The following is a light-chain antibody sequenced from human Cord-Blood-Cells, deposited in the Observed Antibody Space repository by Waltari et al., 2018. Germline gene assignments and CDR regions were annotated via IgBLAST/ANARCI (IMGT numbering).Light chain of an antibody. Sequence: QPALTQPASVSGSPGQSITISCTGTSSYVGGYNYVSWYQQHPGKAPKLMIYDVSNRPSGVSNRFSGSKSGNTASLTISGLQAEDEADYYCSSYTSSSTWVFGGGTKLTVL. CDR2: DVS. CDR1: SSYVGGYNY. CDR3: SSYTSSSTWV. V-gene: IGLV2-14*03. J-gene: IGLJ3*02.